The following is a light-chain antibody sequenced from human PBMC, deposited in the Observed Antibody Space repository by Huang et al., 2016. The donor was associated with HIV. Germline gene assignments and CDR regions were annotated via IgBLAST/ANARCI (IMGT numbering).Light chain of an antibody. CDR3: QQYHEWPRT. Sequence: ERVLTQSPGTLSVSPGERATLSCRTSQGIGNSLAWYQLKPGQAPRLLIYDTFIMASDIPASFSGGESEIDFTLTISGLQSEDSAVYYCQQYHEWPRTFGQGTKVEIK. J-gene: IGKJ2*01. CDR1: QGIGNS. CDR2: DTF. V-gene: IGKV3-15*01.